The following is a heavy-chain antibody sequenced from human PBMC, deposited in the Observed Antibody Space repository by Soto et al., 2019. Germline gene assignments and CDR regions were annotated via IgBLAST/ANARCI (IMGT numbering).Heavy chain of an antibody. CDR2: ISFYNGNT. V-gene: IGHV1-18*01. Sequence: ASVKVSCKASGHTFTSYGISWVRQARGQGLEWMGWISFYNGNTNYAQKFQGRVTMTTDTSTSTAYMELRRLRSDDTAVYFCAKGGSYDRSGRPMFDYIDSWGQGTLVTVSS. J-gene: IGHJ4*02. CDR3: AKGGSYDRSGRPMFDYIDS. CDR1: GHTFTSYG. D-gene: IGHD3-22*01.